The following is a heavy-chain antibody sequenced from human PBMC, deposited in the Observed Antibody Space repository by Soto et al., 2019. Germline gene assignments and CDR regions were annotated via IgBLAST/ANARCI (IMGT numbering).Heavy chain of an antibody. CDR1: GIRFRNYD. V-gene: IGHV3-23*01. CDR3: AKDAVSGDGIWLLDS. CDR2: RPRSGSTT. J-gene: IGHJ4*02. D-gene: IGHD4-17*01. Sequence: GLSLRLSCAACGIRFRNYDLTCAWQAQGKGREWLSSRPRSGSTTYYADSVKGRFTISSDISANSLYLQMDSLRAEDTAVYYCAKDAVSGDGIWLLDSWGQGTLVTVSS.